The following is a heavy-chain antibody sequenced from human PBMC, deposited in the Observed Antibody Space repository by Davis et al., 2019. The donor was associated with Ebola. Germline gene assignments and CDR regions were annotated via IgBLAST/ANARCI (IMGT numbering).Heavy chain of an antibody. CDR2: INPKSGGT. CDR1: GYTFTGYY. Sequence: ASVKVSCKASGYTFTGYYMHWVRQAPGQGLEWMGRINPKSGGTKYAQKFQGRVTMTRDTSFSTAFMELSRLRSDDTAVYYCARGGYCGNGVCFSWLDPRGQGTLVTVSS. D-gene: IGHD2-8*01. CDR3: ARGGYCGNGVCFSWLDP. V-gene: IGHV1-2*06. J-gene: IGHJ5*02.